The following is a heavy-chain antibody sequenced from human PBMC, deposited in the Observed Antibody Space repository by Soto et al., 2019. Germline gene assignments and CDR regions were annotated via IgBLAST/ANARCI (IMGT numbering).Heavy chain of an antibody. J-gene: IGHJ6*02. D-gene: IGHD4-4*01. CDR1: GYTFTGYY. V-gene: IGHV1-2*04. CDR3: AREITTVTTSFPPRDTYGMDV. Sequence: GASVKVSCKASGYTFTGYYMHWVRQAPGQGLEWMGWINPNSGGTNYAQKFQGWVTMTRDESTSTAYMELSSLRSEDTAVYYCAREITTVTTSFPPRDTYGMDVWGQGTTVTVSS. CDR2: INPNSGGT.